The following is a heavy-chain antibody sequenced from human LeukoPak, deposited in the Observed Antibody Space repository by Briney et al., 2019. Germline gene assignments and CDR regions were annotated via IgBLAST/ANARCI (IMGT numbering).Heavy chain of an antibody. CDR2: IGGSGSTT. Sequence: GGSLRLSCAASGFTFSSYSMSWVRQAPGEGLEWVSDIGGSGSTTYYADSVKGRFTISRDNSKNTLYLQMKSLGAEDTAIYYCTIMLTDYWGQGTLVTVSS. V-gene: IGHV3-23*01. CDR1: GFTFSSYS. D-gene: IGHD3-16*01. CDR3: TIMLTDY. J-gene: IGHJ4*02.